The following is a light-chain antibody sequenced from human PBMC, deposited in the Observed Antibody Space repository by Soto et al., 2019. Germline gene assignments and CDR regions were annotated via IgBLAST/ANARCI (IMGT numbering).Light chain of an antibody. CDR3: QQSYSSLFT. CDR2: AAS. CDR1: QSISSY. Sequence: DIQMTQSPSSLSASVGDRVTITCRASQSISSYLNWYQQKPGKAPKLLIYAASSLHSGVPSRFSGSGSGTEFTLTISSLQPEDFATYYCQQSYSSLFTFGPGTKVDIK. V-gene: IGKV1-39*01. J-gene: IGKJ3*01.